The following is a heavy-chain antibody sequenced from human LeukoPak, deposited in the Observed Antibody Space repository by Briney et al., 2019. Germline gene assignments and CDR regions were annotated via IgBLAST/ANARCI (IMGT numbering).Heavy chain of an antibody. CDR2: VSSSGSTI. CDR1: GFTFSSYG. V-gene: IGHV3-48*04. J-gene: IGHJ6*04. D-gene: IGHD3-10*02. CDR3: AELGITMIGGV. Sequence: GGSLRLSCAASGFTFSSYGMSWVRQAPGKGLEWVSYVSSSGSTIYYADSVKGRFTISRDNAKNSLYLQMNSLRAEDTAVYYCAELGITMIGGVWGKGTTVTISS.